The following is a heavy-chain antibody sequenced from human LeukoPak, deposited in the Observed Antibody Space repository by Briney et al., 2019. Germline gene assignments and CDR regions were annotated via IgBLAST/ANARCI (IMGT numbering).Heavy chain of an antibody. J-gene: IGHJ4*02. V-gene: IGHV3-23*01. CDR1: GFTFSSYW. CDR3: AKDYYGDYELYYFDY. D-gene: IGHD4-17*01. Sequence: PGGSLRLSCAASGFTFSSYWMHWVRQAPGKGLVWVSAISGSGGSTYYADSVKGRFTISRDNSKNTLYLQMNSLRAEDTAVYYCAKDYYGDYELYYFDYWGQGTLVTVSS. CDR2: ISGSGGST.